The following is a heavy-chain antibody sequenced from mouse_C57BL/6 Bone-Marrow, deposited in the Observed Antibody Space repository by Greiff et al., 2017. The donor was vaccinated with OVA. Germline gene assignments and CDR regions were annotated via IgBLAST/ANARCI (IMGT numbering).Heavy chain of an antibody. V-gene: IGHV1-50*01. CDR1: GYTFTSYW. CDR2: IDPSDSYT. CDR3: ARHY. J-gene: IGHJ2*01. Sequence: VQLQQPGAELVKPGASVKLSCKASGYTFTSYWMQWVKQRPGQGLEWIGEIDPSDSYTNYNQKFKGKATLTVDTSSSTAYMQLSSLTSEDSAVYYCARHYWGQGTTLTVSS.